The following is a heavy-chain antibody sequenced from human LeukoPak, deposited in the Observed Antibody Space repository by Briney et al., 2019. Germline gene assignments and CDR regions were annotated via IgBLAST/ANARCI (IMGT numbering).Heavy chain of an antibody. V-gene: IGHV4-59*01. D-gene: IGHD3-9*01. CDR3: TRGSGVSTGYPSFDN. J-gene: IGHJ4*02. Sequence: PSETLSLTCTVSGGSISTNYWSWLRQPPGKGLEWIGCIFHSGSTNYNPSLKSRITISVDTSKNQFSLRLSSVTAADTAVYYCTRGSGVSTGYPSFDNWGQGTLVTVSS. CDR2: IFHSGST. CDR1: GGSISTNY.